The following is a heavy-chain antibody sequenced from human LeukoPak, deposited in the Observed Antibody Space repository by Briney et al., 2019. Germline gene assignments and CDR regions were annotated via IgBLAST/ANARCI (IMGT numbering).Heavy chain of an antibody. J-gene: IGHJ4*02. CDR1: GFTFSSYW. CDR2: ITWNSESI. V-gene: IGHV3-9*03. D-gene: IGHD5-12*01. Sequence: GGSLRLSCAASGFTFSSYWMSWVRQAPGKGLEWVSGITWNSESIHYADSVKGRFTISRDNAKNSLYLQMNSLRAEDMAFYYCAKSSGGYDYYFDYWGQGTLVTVSS. CDR3: AKSSGGYDYYFDY.